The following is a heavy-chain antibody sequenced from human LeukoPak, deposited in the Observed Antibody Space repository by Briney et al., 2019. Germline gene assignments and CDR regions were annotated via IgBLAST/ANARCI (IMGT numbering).Heavy chain of an antibody. CDR1: GFTFSSYE. V-gene: IGHV4-34*01. CDR2: INHSGST. CDR3: ARHRRMVRGVTPHYYYMDV. D-gene: IGHD3-10*01. J-gene: IGHJ6*03. Sequence: PGGSLRLSCAASGFTFSSYEMNWVRQAPGKGLEWVGEINHSGSTNYNPSLKSRVTISVDTSKNQFSLELSSVTAADTAVYYCARHRRMVRGVTPHYYYMDVWGKGTTVTISS.